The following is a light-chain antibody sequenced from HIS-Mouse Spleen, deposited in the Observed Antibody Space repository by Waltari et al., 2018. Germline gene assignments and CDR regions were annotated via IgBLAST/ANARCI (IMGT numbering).Light chain of an antibody. CDR2: DVS. CDR3: CSYAGSYPYV. J-gene: IGLJ1*01. Sequence: QSALTQPRSVSGSPGQSVTISCTGTSSDVGGYNYVSWYQQHPGKAPKLMLYDVSKRPSGVPVRFSGSKSGNTASLTISGLQAEDEADYYCCSYAGSYPYVFGTGTKVTVL. V-gene: IGLV2-11*01. CDR1: SSDVGGYNY.